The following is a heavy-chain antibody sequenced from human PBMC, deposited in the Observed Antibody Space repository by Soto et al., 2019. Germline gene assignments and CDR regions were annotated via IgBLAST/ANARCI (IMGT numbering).Heavy chain of an antibody. V-gene: IGHV1-3*01. Sequence: ASVKVSCEASGYIFSSYSLHWVRQAPGQRLEWMGWINGGSGNTQYSQNFQGRVTITRDTSARTVYMDLTSSRSEDTAFYYCAREIIASGYDYWGQGTLVTVS. CDR2: INGGSGNT. CDR3: AREIIASGYDY. J-gene: IGHJ4*02. D-gene: IGHD2-21*01. CDR1: GYIFSSYS.